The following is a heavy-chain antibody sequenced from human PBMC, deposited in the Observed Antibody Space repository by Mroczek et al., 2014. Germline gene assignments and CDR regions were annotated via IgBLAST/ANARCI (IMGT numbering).Heavy chain of an antibody. CDR3: ARDLRDSSGSSLDTFDI. CDR1: GGSISSGSYY. V-gene: IGHV4-61*02. CDR2: IYTSGST. D-gene: IGHD3-22*01. J-gene: IGHJ3*02. Sequence: VQLVESGPGLVKPSQTLSLTCTVSGGSISSGSYYWSWIRQPAGKGLEWIGRIYTSGSTNYNPSLKSRVTISVDTSKNQFSLKLSSVTAADTAVYYCARDLRDSSGSSLDTFDIWGQGTMVSVSS.